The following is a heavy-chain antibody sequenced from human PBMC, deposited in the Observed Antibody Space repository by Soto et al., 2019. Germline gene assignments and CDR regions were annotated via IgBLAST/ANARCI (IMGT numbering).Heavy chain of an antibody. D-gene: IGHD3-10*01. CDR3: ATDPEVRGALDY. V-gene: IGHV1-24*01. CDR2: FDPEDGET. Sequence: ASVKVSCKVSGYTLTELSMHWVRQAPGKGLERMGGFDPEDGETIYAQKFQGRVTMTEDTSTDTAYMELSSLRSEDTAVYYCATDPEVRGALDYWGQGTLVTVSS. CDR1: GYTLTELS. J-gene: IGHJ4*02.